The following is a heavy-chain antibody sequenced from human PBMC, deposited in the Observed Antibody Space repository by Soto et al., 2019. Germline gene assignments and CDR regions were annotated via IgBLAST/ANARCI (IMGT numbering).Heavy chain of an antibody. CDR1: GFTFSSYW. D-gene: IGHD3-10*01. Sequence: EVQLVESGGGLVQPGGSLRLSCATSGFTFSSYWMHWVREVPGKGLLWVSRIDEYGNTINYADSVRGRFTISSDNARNTLYTEMNGLRAEDTALYYCTRDIGGKGAYWGPGTLVTVSS. CDR2: IDEYGNTI. CDR3: TRDIGGKGAY. J-gene: IGHJ4*02. V-gene: IGHV3-74*01.